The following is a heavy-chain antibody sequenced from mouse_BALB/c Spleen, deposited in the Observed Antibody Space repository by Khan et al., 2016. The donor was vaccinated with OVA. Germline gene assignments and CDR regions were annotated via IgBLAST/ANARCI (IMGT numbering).Heavy chain of an antibody. J-gene: IGHJ1*01. CDR3: ARSASYWFFDV. Sequence: QLQLVQSGPELKKPGETVKISCKASGYTFTNYGMNWVKQAPGKGLKWMGWINTYTGEPTYADDFKGRFAFSLETSANTAYLQIHNLKNEDTATYFCARSASYWFFDVWGAGTTVTVSS. D-gene: IGHD6-1*01. V-gene: IGHV9-3-1*01. CDR1: GYTFTNYG. CDR2: INTYTGEP.